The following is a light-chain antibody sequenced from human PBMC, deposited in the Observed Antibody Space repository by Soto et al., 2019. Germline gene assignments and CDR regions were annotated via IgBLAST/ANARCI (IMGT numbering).Light chain of an antibody. CDR3: CSFSGTYHWV. J-gene: IGLJ3*02. V-gene: IGLV2-11*01. CDR1: SSDVGGYNY. CDR2: DVT. Sequence: QSALTQPRSVSGSPGQSVTISCTGTSSDVGGYNYVSWYQQLPGKAPKLMIYDVTRRPSGVPDRFSGSKSGNTASLTISGLQAEDEADYHCCSFSGTYHWVFRGGTQLTVL.